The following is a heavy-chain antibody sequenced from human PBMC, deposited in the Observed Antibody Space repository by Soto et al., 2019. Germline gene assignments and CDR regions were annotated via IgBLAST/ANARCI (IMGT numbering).Heavy chain of an antibody. J-gene: IGHJ4*02. D-gene: IGHD3-16*01. CDR2: IHWNDDK. Sequence: QITLKASGPTLVEPTQTLSLTCTYSGFSLTDHGVGVGWIRRPPGKALEWLAVIHWNDDKRYNPSLRNKVTIARDTSKNQVVLTMADMDPVDTGTYYCAHSPLCHDYVMWDYWGQGTPVTVSS. CDR3: AHSPLCHDYVMWDY. V-gene: IGHV2-5*01. CDR1: GFSLTDHGVG.